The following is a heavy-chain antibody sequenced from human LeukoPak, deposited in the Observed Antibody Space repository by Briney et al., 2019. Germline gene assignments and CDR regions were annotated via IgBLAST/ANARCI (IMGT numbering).Heavy chain of an antibody. V-gene: IGHV1-8*03. CDR1: GYTFTSYD. J-gene: IGHJ6*03. CDR2: MNPNSGNT. CDR3: ARCASRGYYYYMDV. Sequence: GASVKVSCKASGYTFTSYDINWVRQATGQGLEWMGWMNPNSGNTGYAQKFQGRVTITRNTSISTAYMELSSLRSEDTAVYYCARCASRGYYYYMDVWGKGTTVTISS. D-gene: IGHD3-10*01.